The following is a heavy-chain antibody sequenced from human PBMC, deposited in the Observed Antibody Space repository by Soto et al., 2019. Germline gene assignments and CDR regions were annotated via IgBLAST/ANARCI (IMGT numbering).Heavy chain of an antibody. J-gene: IGHJ4*02. CDR3: ARDKITGLFDY. D-gene: IGHD2-8*02. CDR1: GGPFSVYY. V-gene: IGHV4-34*01. CDR2: INHSGST. Sequence: PSETLSITCAVYGGPFSVYYWTWIRQPPGTGLEWIGEINHSGSTNYNPSLKSRVTISVDTSKNQFSLKLTSVTAADTAVYYCARDKITGLFDYWGQG.